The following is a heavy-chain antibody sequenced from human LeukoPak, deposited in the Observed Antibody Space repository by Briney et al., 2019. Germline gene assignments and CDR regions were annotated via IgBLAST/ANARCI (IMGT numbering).Heavy chain of an antibody. Sequence: GGSLRLSCAASGFTFSSYSMNWVRQAPGKGLEWVSYISSSSSTIYYADSVKGRFTISRDNAKNSLYLQMNSLRAEDTAVYYCARGAVYGSGSVPFDYWGQGTLVTVSS. V-gene: IGHV3-48*01. D-gene: IGHD3-10*01. CDR2: ISSSSSTI. CDR3: ARGAVYGSGSVPFDY. J-gene: IGHJ4*02. CDR1: GFTFSSYS.